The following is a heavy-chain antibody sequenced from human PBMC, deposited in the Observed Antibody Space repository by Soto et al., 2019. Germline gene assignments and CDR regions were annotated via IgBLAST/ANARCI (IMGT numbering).Heavy chain of an antibody. V-gene: IGHV4-4*02. CDR1: GGSISSSNW. D-gene: IGHD3-22*01. J-gene: IGHJ4*02. Sequence: PSETLSLTCAVSGGSISSSNWWSWVRQPPGKGLEWIGEIYYRGNTFYNPSLQSRVTISIDTSKNQFTLSLSSVTAADTAVYYCARQHYSDNSRIWWGQGTLVTVSS. CDR2: IYYRGNT. CDR3: ARQHYSDNSRIW.